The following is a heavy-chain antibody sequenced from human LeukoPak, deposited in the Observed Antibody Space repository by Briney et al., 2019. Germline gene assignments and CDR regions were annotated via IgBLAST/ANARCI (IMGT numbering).Heavy chain of an antibody. V-gene: IGHV1-2*02. J-gene: IGHJ4*02. Sequence: GASVKVSCKASGYTFTGYYMHWVRQAPGQGLEWMGWINPNSGGTDYAQKFQGRVTMTRDTSISTAYMELSRLRSDDTAVYYCAKRGVTVVTPIDYWGQGTLVTVSS. CDR3: AKRGVTVVTPIDY. D-gene: IGHD4-23*01. CDR1: GYTFTGYY. CDR2: INPNSGGT.